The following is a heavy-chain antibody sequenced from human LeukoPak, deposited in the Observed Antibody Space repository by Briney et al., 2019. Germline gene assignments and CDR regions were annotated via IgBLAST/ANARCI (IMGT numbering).Heavy chain of an antibody. J-gene: IGHJ6*02. CDR2: IYSGGST. D-gene: IGHD6-13*01. V-gene: IGHV3-66*01. CDR3: ARDSSSWYGGQVFYYGMDV. CDR1: GFTVSSNY. Sequence: GGSLRLSCAASGFTVSSNYMSWVRQAPGKGLEWVSVIYSGGSTYYADSVKGRFTISRDNSKNTLYLQMNSLRAEDTAVYYCARDSSSWYGGQVFYYGMDVWGQGTTVTVSS.